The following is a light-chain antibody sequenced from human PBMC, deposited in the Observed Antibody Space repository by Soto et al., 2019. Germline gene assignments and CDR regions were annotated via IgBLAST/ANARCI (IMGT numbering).Light chain of an antibody. CDR3: QSFDIRDQFYDNSDAWV. J-gene: IGLJ3*02. Sequence: NFMLTQPHSVSESPGKTVIISCTRSVGGIAYNSVQWYQQRPGSAPTTVIYDNNQRPSGVPDRFSGSTDGSSNSASLTISGLQTEDEADYYCQSFDIRDQFYDNSDAWVFGGGTQLTVL. V-gene: IGLV6-57*04. CDR1: VGGIAYNS. CDR2: DNN.